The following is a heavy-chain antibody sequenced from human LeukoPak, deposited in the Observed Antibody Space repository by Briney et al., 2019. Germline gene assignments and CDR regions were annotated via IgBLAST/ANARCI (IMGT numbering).Heavy chain of an antibody. V-gene: IGHV3-30-3*01. J-gene: IGHJ5*02. D-gene: IGHD1-26*01. CDR1: GFIFSSYA. Sequence: PGGSLRLSCAASGFIFSSYAMHWVRQAPGKGLEWVAVISYDGSNKYYADSVKGRFTISRDNSKNTLYLQMNSLRAEDTAVYYCARDGSIVGATTWFDPWGQGTLVTVSS. CDR2: ISYDGSNK. CDR3: ARDGSIVGATTWFDP.